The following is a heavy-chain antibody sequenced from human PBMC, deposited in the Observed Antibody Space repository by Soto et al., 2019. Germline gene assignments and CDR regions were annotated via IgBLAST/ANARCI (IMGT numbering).Heavy chain of an antibody. V-gene: IGHV1-69*13. CDR1: GGTFSSYA. D-gene: IGHD1-1*01. CDR3: AGEVELGFAHGVNWNYGMDA. J-gene: IGHJ6*02. Sequence: VASVKVSCKASGGTFSSYAISWVRQAPGQGLEWMGGIIPIFGTANYAQKFQGRVTITADESTSTAYMELSSLRSEDTAVYYCAGEVELGFAHGVNWNYGMDAWGQGTTVTVSS. CDR2: IIPIFGTA.